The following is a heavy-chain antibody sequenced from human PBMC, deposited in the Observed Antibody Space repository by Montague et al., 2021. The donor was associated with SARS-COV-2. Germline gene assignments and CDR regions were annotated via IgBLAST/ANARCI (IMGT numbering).Heavy chain of an antibody. V-gene: IGHV3-48*03. CDR2: ITSSGSTI. CDR1: GFTFSSYA. D-gene: IGHD2-21*02. J-gene: IGHJ6*02. CDR3: ACIHCNYGMDF. Sequence: SLRLSCAASGFTFSSYAMHWVRQAPGKGLEWVSYITSSGSTIYYADSVKGRFTISRDNAKNSLYLQMNSLRAEDTAVHYCACIHCNYGMDFWGQGTLVTVSS.